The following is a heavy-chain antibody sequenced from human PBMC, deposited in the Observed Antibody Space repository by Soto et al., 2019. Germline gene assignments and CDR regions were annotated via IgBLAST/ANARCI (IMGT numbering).Heavy chain of an antibody. CDR2: IIPMMGKG. Sequence: QVQLIQSGAEVKKPGSSVKVSCKASGGTFSSDTFSWVRQAPGQGLEWMGGIIPMMGKGNYAQKFQVRVSISADESTSTAYMEVSSLTSEDTAVYFCARGPKEAPFFFEISGYPRPDGFDIWGQGTMVTVSS. V-gene: IGHV1-69*01. J-gene: IGHJ3*02. CDR1: GGTFSSDT. CDR3: ARGPKEAPFFFEISGYPRPDGFDI. D-gene: IGHD3-22*01.